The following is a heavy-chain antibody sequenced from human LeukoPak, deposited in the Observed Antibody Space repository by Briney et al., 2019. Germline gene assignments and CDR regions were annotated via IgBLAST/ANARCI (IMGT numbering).Heavy chain of an antibody. J-gene: IGHJ6*02. CDR1: GFTFSSYS. CDR2: ISSSSSTI. CDR3: AREGYCSGGSCYPYYYYYGMDV. Sequence: GGSLRLSCAASGFTFSSYSLNWVRQAPGKGLEWVSYISSSSSTIYYADSVKGRFTISRDNAKNSLYLQMNSLRAEDTAVYYCAREGYCSGGSCYPYYYYYGMDVWGQGTTVTVSS. D-gene: IGHD2-15*01. V-gene: IGHV3-48*04.